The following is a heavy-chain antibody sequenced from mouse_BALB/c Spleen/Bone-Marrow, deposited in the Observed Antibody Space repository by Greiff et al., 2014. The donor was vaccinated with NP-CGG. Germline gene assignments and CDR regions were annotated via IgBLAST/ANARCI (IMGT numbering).Heavy chain of an antibody. CDR1: GYTFSNYY. V-gene: IGHV1S81*02. CDR3: TRSNYGYWYFDV. Sequence: SGAELVKPGASVKLSCKASGYTFSNYYMYWVKQRPGQGLEWIGESNPSNGGSNFNEKFKSKATLTVDKSSSTAYMQLSSLTSEDSAVYYCTRSNYGYWYFDVWGAGTTVPVSS. CDR2: SNPSNGGS. D-gene: IGHD1-1*01. J-gene: IGHJ1*01.